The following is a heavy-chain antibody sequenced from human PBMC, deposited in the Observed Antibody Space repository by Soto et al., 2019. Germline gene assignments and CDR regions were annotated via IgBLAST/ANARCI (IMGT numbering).Heavy chain of an antibody. CDR3: TTTVIYSGYDWVFDY. CDR2: IKSKTDGGTT. J-gene: IGHJ4*02. V-gene: IGHV3-15*01. D-gene: IGHD5-12*01. CDR1: GFTFINAW. Sequence: EVQLVESGGGLVKPGGSLRLSCAASGFTFINAWMNWVRQAPGKGLEWVGRIKSKTDGGTTDYAAPVKGRFTISRDDSKNTLYLQMNSLKTEYTAVYYCTTTVIYSGYDWVFDYWGQGTLVTVSS.